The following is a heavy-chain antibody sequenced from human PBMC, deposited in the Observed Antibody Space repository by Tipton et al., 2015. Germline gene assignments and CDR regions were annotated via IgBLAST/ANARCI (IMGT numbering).Heavy chain of an antibody. D-gene: IGHD5-24*01. V-gene: IGHV4-61*01. CDR3: ARDLEHGMDV. CDR1: GGSVSSANYY. Sequence: TLSLTCSVSGGSVSSANYYWSWIRQPPGKGLEWMGYISYSGSTHYNPSLKRRVTISLDTSKNQFSLTPNSVTAADTAVYYCARDLEHGMDVWGQGTTVTVS. J-gene: IGHJ6*02. CDR2: ISYSGST.